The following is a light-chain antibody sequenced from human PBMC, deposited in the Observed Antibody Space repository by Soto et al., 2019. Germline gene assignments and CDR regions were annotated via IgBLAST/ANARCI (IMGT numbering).Light chain of an antibody. Sequence: QSVLTQPPSASGSPGQSVTISCTGTSSDVGGYNYVSWYQQHPGKAPKLMIYEVNKRPSGVPDRFSGSKSGNTASLTVSGLQAEDEAYYYCSSYAGSNNFGVFGTGTKGTVL. CDR1: SSDVGGYNY. CDR2: EVN. V-gene: IGLV2-8*01. CDR3: SSYAGSNNFGV. J-gene: IGLJ1*01.